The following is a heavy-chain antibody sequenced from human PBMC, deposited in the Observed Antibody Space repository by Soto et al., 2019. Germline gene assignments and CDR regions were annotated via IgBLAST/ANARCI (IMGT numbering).Heavy chain of an antibody. CDR2: INSDGSST. D-gene: IGHD6-13*01. V-gene: IGHV3-74*01. J-gene: IGHJ4*02. Sequence: EVQLVESGGGLVQPGGSLRLSCAASGFTFSSYWMHWVRQAPGKGLVWVSRINSDGSSTSYADSVKGRFTISRDNAKNTLDLHVNRLRAEDTAVYYCARERGKAAAVHFDYWGQGTVVTVSS. CDR1: GFTFSSYW. CDR3: ARERGKAAAVHFDY.